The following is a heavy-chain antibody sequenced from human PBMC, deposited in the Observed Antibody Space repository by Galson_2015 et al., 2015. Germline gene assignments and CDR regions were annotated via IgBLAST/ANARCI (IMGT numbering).Heavy chain of an antibody. Sequence: SVKVSCKASGYTFTNYFIQWVRQAPGQGLEWVGAINPSGAATFYAQKLQGRVTMTRDTPTSTVYVELSSLGSKDTAVYYCARELGGTYYFDYWGLGTLVTVSS. CDR3: ARELGGTYYFDY. J-gene: IGHJ4*02. CDR2: INPSGAAT. CDR1: GYTFTNYF. V-gene: IGHV1-46*04. D-gene: IGHD3-10*01.